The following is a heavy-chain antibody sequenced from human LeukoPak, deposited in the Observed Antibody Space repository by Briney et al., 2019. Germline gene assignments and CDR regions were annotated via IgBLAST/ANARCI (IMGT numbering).Heavy chain of an antibody. J-gene: IGHJ4*02. V-gene: IGHV3-74*01. CDR3: AMDINGDLFHV. Sequence: PGGSLRLSCAGSEFSFSSYWMHWVRQPPEKGLEWVFSIKSDGSATAYADSVKGRFSMSIDSAKYTASLHMNSLRVEDTAMYYCAMDINGDLFHVWGQGTPVTVSS. D-gene: IGHD2-2*03. CDR2: IKSDGSAT. CDR1: EFSFSSYW.